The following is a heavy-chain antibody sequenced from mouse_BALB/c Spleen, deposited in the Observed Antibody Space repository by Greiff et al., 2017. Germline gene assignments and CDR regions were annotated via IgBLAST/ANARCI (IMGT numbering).Heavy chain of an antibody. CDR2: ISSGSSTI. CDR1: GFTFSSFG. J-gene: IGHJ1*01. V-gene: IGHV5-17*02. CDR3: ARSHYGSSPYWYFDV. D-gene: IGHD1-1*01. Sequence: EVKVVESGGGLVQPGGSRKLSCAASGFTFSSFGMHWVRQAPEKGLEWVAYISSGSSTIYYADTVKGRFTISRDNPKNTLFLQMTSLRSEDTAMYYCARSHYGSSPYWYFDVWGAGTTVTVSS.